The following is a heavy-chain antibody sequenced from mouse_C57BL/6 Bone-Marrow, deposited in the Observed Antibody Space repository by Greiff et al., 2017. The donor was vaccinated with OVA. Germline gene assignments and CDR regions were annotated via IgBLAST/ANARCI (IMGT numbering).Heavy chain of an antibody. V-gene: IGHV1-55*01. CDR2: IYPGSGST. D-gene: IGHD1-1*01. Sequence: QVQLQQPGAELVKPGASVQMSCKASGYTFTSYWITWVKQRPGQGLEWIGDIYPGSGSTNYTEEVKSKGTLTVDTSSSTAYMQLSSLTSEDSAVYYCAPTVVSYFDYWGQGTTLTVAS. CDR3: APTVVSYFDY. J-gene: IGHJ2*01. CDR1: GYTFTSYW.